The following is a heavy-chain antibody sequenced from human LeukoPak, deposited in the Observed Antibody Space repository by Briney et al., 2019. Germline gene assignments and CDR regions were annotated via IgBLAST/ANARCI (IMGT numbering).Heavy chain of an antibody. J-gene: IGHJ4*02. CDR2: IYYSGST. CDR1: GGSFSGYF. CDR3: ASGSYSDFDY. Sequence: PSETLSLTCAVFGGSFSGYFWTWIPQPPGKGLEWIGYIYYSGSTNYNPSLKSRVTISVDTSKNQFSLKLSSVTAADTAVYYCASGSYSDFDYWGQGTLVTVSS. D-gene: IGHD1-26*01. V-gene: IGHV4-59*01.